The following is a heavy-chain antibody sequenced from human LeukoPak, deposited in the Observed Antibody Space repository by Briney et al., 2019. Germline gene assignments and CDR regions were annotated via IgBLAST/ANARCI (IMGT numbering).Heavy chain of an antibody. CDR3: AKDGRATMILLYNWFDP. CDR2: ISGSGGST. J-gene: IGHJ5*02. D-gene: IGHD3-22*01. Sequence: GGSLRLSCAASGFTFSSYAMSWVRQAPGKGLEWVSAISGSGGSTYYADSVKGRFTISRDNSKNTLYLQMNSLRAEDTAVYYCAKDGRATMILLYNWFDPWGQGTLVTVSS. V-gene: IGHV3-23*01. CDR1: GFTFSSYA.